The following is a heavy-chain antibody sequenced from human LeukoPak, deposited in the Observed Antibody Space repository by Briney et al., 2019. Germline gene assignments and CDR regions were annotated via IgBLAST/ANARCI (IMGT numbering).Heavy chain of an antibody. D-gene: IGHD3-22*01. V-gene: IGHV3-30*04. J-gene: IGHJ4*02. CDR3: AKEVYDSSGYYYEPGLFDY. Sequence: GRSLRLSCAASGFTFSSYAMHWVRQAPGKGLEWVAVISYDGSNKYYADSVKGRFTISRDNSKNTLYLQMNSLRAEDTAVYYCAKEVYDSSGYYYEPGLFDYWGQGTLVTVSS. CDR2: ISYDGSNK. CDR1: GFTFSSYA.